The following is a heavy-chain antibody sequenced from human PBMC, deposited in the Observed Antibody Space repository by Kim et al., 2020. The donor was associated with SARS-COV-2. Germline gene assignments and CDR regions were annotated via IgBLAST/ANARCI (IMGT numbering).Heavy chain of an antibody. J-gene: IGHJ4*02. Sequence: ETIYAQKCPGRVTMTEETSTDTAYMELSSLRSEDTAVYYCATGIPLHFDYWGQGTLVTVSS. V-gene: IGHV1-24*01. CDR2: ET. CDR3: ATGIPLHFDY.